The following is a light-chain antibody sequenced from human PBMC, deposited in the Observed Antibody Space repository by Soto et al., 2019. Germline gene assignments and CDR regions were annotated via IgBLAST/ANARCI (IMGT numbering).Light chain of an antibody. Sequence: DIQMTQYPSSLSASVGDRVTITCRASQSISRNLNWYQHKPGKAPTLLIYAASNLQNGVPSRFRGGGSGTEFTLSINSLQPEDFGTSYCQQSFTTASITFGQGTRLEIK. CDR1: QSISRN. V-gene: IGKV1-39*01. J-gene: IGKJ5*01. CDR2: AAS. CDR3: QQSFTTASIT.